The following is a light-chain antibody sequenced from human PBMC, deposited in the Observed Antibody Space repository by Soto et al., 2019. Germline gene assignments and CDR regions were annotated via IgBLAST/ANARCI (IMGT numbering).Light chain of an antibody. CDR2: GAS. J-gene: IGKJ2*01. CDR3: QHYNNWPPYT. V-gene: IGKV3-15*01. CDR1: QSVSSN. Sequence: EIGMTQSPATLSVSPGERATLSCRASQSVSSNLAWYQQKPGQAPRLLIYGASTRATGIPARFSGSGSGTEFTLTITSLQSEDFAVYYCQHYNNWPPYTFGQGTKVDIK.